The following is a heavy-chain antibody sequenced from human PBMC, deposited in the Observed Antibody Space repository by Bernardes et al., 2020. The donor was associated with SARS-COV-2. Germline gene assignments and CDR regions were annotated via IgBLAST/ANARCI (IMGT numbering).Heavy chain of an antibody. CDR2: ISYDGSNK. V-gene: IGHV3-30*18. Sequence: GGSLRLSCAASGFTFSSYGMHWVRQAPGKGLEWVAVISYDGSNKYYADSVKGRFTISRDNSKNTLYLQMNSLRAEDTAVYYCAKDMTYYDFWSGYYVGAAEGYYYYYYGMDVWGQGTTVTVSS. CDR1: GFTFSSYG. J-gene: IGHJ6*02. CDR3: AKDMTYYDFWSGYYVGAAEGYYYYYYGMDV. D-gene: IGHD3-3*01.